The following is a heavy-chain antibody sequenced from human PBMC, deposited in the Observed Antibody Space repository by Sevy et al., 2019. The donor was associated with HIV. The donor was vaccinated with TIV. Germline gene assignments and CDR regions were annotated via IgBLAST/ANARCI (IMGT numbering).Heavy chain of an antibody. J-gene: IGHJ6*02. D-gene: IGHD2-15*01. CDR3: ARDSSVYGGSPYYCNYGMDV. CDR2: ISYDGSNK. V-gene: IGHV3-30-3*01. CDR1: GFTFSSYA. Sequence: GGSLRLSCAASGFTFSSYAMHWVRQAPGKGLEWVAVISYDGSNKYYADSVKGRFTISRDNSKNTLYLQMNSLRAEDTAVYYCARDSSVYGGSPYYCNYGMDVWGQGTTVTVSS.